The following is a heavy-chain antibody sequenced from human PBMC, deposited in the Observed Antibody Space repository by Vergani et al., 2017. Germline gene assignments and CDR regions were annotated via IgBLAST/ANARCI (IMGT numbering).Heavy chain of an antibody. D-gene: IGHD1-26*01. V-gene: IGHV1-2*02. CDR2: INPNSGGT. CDR1: GYTLTDYW. CDR3: ARPIVGATIWANDY. J-gene: IGHJ4*02. Sequence: VQLVQSGAEVKKPGTTVKISCKVSGYTLTDYWMHWVQQAPGQGLEWMGWINPNSGGTNYAQKFQGRVTMTRDTSISTAYMELSRLRSDDTAVYYCARPIVGATIWANDYWGQGTLVTVSS.